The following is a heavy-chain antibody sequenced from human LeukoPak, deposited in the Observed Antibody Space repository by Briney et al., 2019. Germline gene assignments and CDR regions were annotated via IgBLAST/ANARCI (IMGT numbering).Heavy chain of an antibody. CDR1: GFTFSAYW. V-gene: IGHV3-7*01. CDR3: ASFNSGSYDSDY. J-gene: IGHJ4*02. Sequence: GGSLRLSRSASGFTFSAYWMSWVRQAPGKGLECVANIKEDGSERYYVDSVKGRFTISRDDAKNSLYQQMNSLRAEDTALYYCASFNSGSYDSDYWGQGTLVSVSS. D-gene: IGHD1-26*01. CDR2: IKEDGSER.